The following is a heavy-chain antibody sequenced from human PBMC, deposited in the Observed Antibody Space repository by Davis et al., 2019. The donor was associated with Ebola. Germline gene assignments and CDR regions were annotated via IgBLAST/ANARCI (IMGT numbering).Heavy chain of an antibody. CDR2: ISSGGRTI. CDR3: ATVRGVCTDGVCSPYWYFDL. CDR1: GFTFSSYS. V-gene: IGHV3-48*02. J-gene: IGHJ2*01. D-gene: IGHD2-8*01. Sequence: PGGSLRLSCAASGFTFSSYSMNWVRQAPGKGLEWVSYISSGGRTIYYADSVKGRFTISRDNAKKSLYLQMSSLRDEDTAVYYCATVRGVCTDGVCSPYWYFDLWGRGTLVTVSS.